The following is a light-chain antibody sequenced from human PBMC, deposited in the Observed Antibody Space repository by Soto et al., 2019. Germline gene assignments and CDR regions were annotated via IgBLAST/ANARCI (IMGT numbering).Light chain of an antibody. V-gene: IGKV4-1*01. CDR2: WAS. CDR1: QTILYSSNSLNY. J-gene: IGKJ3*01. Sequence: DIVRTQSPDSLAVSMGERATINCKSSQTILYSSNSLNYLAWFQQKPGQPPKLLIYWASTRASGVPDRFSGSGSGTDFTLTIGSLQAEDVAVYYCQQYLIPPLIFGPGTKVDLQ. CDR3: QQYLIPPLI.